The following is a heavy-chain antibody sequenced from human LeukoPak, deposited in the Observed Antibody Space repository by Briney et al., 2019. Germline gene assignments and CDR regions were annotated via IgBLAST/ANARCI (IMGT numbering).Heavy chain of an antibody. CDR3: ARFDSRRKNFDY. V-gene: IGHV6-1*01. Sequence: SHTLSLTCVISGDTDSNNNTACNWITQSPSRGLDRLGRTYYRSKWSNDYALSVRSRLTINPDTSKNQFSLQLNSVTPEDTAVYYCARFDSRRKNFDYWGQGTLLTVSS. D-gene: IGHD3-22*01. CDR2: TYYRSKWSN. CDR1: GDTDSNNNTA. J-gene: IGHJ4*02.